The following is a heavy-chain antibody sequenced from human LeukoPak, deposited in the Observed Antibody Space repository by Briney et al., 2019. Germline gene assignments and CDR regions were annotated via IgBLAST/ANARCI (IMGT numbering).Heavy chain of an antibody. Sequence: GGSLRLSCAASRFTFSSYEMNWVRQAPGKGLEWVSYISSSGSTIYYADSLKGRFTISRDNAKNSLYLQINSLRAEDTAVYYCARDPYSGGYGDYYYYYMDVWGKGTTVTISS. V-gene: IGHV3-48*03. J-gene: IGHJ6*03. CDR3: ARDPYSGGYGDYYYYYMDV. CDR2: ISSSGSTI. D-gene: IGHD1-26*01. CDR1: RFTFSSYE.